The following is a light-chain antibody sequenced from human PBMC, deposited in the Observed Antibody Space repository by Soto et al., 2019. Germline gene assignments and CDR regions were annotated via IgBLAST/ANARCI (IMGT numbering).Light chain of an antibody. J-gene: IGLJ1*01. Sequence: QFVLAQPASVSGSPGQSITISCTGTSSDIGGYKFVSWYQQHPGKAPKLLIFEVTNRPSGVSSRFSGSRSGNTASLTISGLQAEDEADYYCGSYTSSSTLYVFGTGTKVTVL. V-gene: IGLV2-14*01. CDR2: EVT. CDR1: SSDIGGYKF. CDR3: GSYTSSSTLYV.